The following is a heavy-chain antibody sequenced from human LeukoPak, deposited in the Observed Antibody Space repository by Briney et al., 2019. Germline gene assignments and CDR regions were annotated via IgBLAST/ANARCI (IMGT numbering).Heavy chain of an antibody. D-gene: IGHD3-10*01. J-gene: IGHJ4*02. CDR3: ARGWGGSGSYGDY. CDR1: GYTFTSYD. Sequence: EASVKVSCKASGYTFTSYDINWVRQATGQGLEWMGWMNPNSGNTDYAQKFQGRVTMTRNTSISTAYMGLSSLRSEDTAVYYCARGWGGSGSYGDYWGQGTLVTVSS. V-gene: IGHV1-8*01. CDR2: MNPNSGNT.